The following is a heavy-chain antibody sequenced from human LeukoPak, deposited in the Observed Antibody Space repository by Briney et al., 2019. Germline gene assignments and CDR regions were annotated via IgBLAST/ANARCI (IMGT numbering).Heavy chain of an antibody. Sequence: SETLPLTCAVYGGSFSGDYWSWIRQPPGKGLEWIGEINYSGSTNYNPSLKSRVTISVDTSKNQFSLKLSSVTAADTAVYYCARYRGASGYHFDYWGQGTLVTVSS. D-gene: IGHD5-12*01. CDR1: GGSFSGDY. V-gene: IGHV4-34*01. CDR3: ARYRGASGYHFDY. CDR2: INYSGST. J-gene: IGHJ4*02.